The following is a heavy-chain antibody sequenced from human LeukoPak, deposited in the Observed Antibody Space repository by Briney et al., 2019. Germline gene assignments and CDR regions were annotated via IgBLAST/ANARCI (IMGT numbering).Heavy chain of an antibody. J-gene: IGHJ3*02. D-gene: IGHD2/OR15-2a*01. CDR3: ARSNILNAFEI. V-gene: IGHV3-48*03. CDR2: ISVSGNNI. Sequence: GGSLRPSCVVSGFTISSDAVTWVRQAPGKGPEWVSYISVSGNNIYYGDSVQGRFTISRDNAKNSLSLQMSSLRAEDTAIYYCARSNILNAFEIWGQGTVVTVSS. CDR1: GFTISSDA.